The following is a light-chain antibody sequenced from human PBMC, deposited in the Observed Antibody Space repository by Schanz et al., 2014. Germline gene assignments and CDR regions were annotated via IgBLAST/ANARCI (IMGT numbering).Light chain of an antibody. J-gene: IGLJ2*01. CDR2: KVT. V-gene: IGLV2-8*01. Sequence: QSALTQPPSASGSPGQSVTISCTGTSSDVGGYNFVSWYQQIPGKAPKLMIYKVTQRPSGVPDRFSGSKSGTSASLAITGLQAEDEADYYCQSYDSSLSGYVVFGGGTKLTVL. CDR1: SSDVGGYNF. CDR3: QSYDSSLSGYVV.